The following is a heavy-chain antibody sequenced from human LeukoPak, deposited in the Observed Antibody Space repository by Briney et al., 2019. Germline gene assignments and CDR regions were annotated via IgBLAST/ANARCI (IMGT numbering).Heavy chain of an antibody. Sequence: SETLSLTCAVYGGSFSGYYWSWIRQPPGKGLEWIGEINHSGSTYYNPSLKSRVTISVDTSKNQFSLKLSSVTAADTAVYYCARGPRSVAVGGVIAPFDYWGQGTLVTVSS. CDR1: GGSFSGYY. CDR3: ARGPRSVAVGGVIAPFDY. V-gene: IGHV4-34*01. J-gene: IGHJ4*02. D-gene: IGHD3-16*02. CDR2: INHSGST.